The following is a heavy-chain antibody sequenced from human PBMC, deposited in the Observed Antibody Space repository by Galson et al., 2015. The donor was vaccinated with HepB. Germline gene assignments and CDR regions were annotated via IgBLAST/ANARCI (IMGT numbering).Heavy chain of an antibody. V-gene: IGHV3-21*01. CDR1: GFTFSSYS. CDR2: ISSSSSYI. Sequence: SLRLSCAASGFTFSSYSMNWVRQAPGKGLEWVSSISSSSSYIYYADSVKGRFTISRDNAKNSLYLQMNSLRAEDTAVYYCARDPPETYYDILTGYFGRDYYYYGMDVWGQGTTVTVSS. D-gene: IGHD3-9*01. CDR3: ARDPPETYYDILTGYFGRDYYYYGMDV. J-gene: IGHJ6*02.